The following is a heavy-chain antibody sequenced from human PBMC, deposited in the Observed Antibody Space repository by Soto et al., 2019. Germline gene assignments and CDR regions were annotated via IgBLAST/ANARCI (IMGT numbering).Heavy chain of an antibody. V-gene: IGHV3-49*03. CDR1: GFTFGDYA. D-gene: IGHD3-3*01. CDR2: IRSKAYGGTT. CDR3: TRVEQKYYDFWSGYFTRANQYYFDY. Sequence: GGSLRLSCTASGFTFGDYAMSWFRQAPGKGLEWVGFIRSKAYGGTTEYAASVKGRFTISRDDSKSIAYLQMNSLKTEDTAVYYCTRVEQKYYDFWSGYFTRANQYYFDYWGQGTLVTVSS. J-gene: IGHJ4*02.